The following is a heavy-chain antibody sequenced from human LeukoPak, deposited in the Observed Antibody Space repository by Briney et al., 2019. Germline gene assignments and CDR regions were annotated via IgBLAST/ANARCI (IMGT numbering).Heavy chain of an antibody. Sequence: PGGSLRLSCAASGFTFSTYGMHWVRQAPGKGLEWVSFIWSDGSNKYYADSVKGRFTISRDNAKNSLYLQMNSLRAEDTAVYYCARGKLLFGEVSRFDPWGQGTLVTVSS. CDR3: ARGKLLFGEVSRFDP. D-gene: IGHD3-10*01. CDR2: IWSDGSNK. J-gene: IGHJ5*02. V-gene: IGHV3-33*03. CDR1: GFTFSTYG.